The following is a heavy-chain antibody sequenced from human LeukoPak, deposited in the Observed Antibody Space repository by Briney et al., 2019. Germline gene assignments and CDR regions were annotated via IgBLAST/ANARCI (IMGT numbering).Heavy chain of an antibody. V-gene: IGHV4-4*07. CDR3: ARVRLQPGTRLLIPNYFDY. CDR1: GASISSYY. D-gene: IGHD3-16*01. J-gene: IGHJ4*02. Sequence: SETLSLTCSVSGASISSYYWTWIREPAGKGLEWSGRIYASGNTDYNPSLKSRVTMSVDTSKNQFSLKLSSVTAADTAIYYCARVRLQPGTRLLIPNYFDYWGRGTLVTVSS. CDR2: IYASGNT.